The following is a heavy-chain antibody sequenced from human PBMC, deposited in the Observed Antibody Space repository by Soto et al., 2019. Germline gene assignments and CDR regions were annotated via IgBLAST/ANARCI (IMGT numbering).Heavy chain of an antibody. Sequence: GGSLRLSCAASGFTFSSYAMSWVRQAPGKGLEWVSVISGSGGSTYYADSVKGRFTISRDNSKNTLYLQMNSLRAEDTAVYYCAKRHYGDYGGNYYYGMDVWGQGTTVTVSS. CDR2: ISGSGGST. D-gene: IGHD4-17*01. J-gene: IGHJ6*02. CDR3: AKRHYGDYGGNYYYGMDV. CDR1: GFTFSSYA. V-gene: IGHV3-23*01.